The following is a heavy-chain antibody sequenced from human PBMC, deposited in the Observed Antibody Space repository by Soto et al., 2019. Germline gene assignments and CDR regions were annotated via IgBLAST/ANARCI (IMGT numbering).Heavy chain of an antibody. CDR3: AKDLSSPYYYDSSGYYYGPFDY. V-gene: IGHV3-43*01. D-gene: IGHD3-22*01. CDR2: ISWDGGST. J-gene: IGHJ4*02. Sequence: PGGSLRLSSTASGFTFDDYTIHWVRQAPGKGLEWVSLISWDGGSTYYADSVKGRFTISRDNSKNSLYLQMNSLRTEDTALYYCAKDLSSPYYYDSSGYYYGPFDYWGQGTLVTVSS. CDR1: GFTFDDYT.